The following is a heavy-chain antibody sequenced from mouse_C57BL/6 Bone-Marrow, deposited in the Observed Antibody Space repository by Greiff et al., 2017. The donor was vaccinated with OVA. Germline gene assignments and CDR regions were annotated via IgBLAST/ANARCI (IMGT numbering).Heavy chain of an antibody. CDR3: ARAPFWAYYAMDY. V-gene: IGHV2-9-1*01. D-gene: IGHD4-1*01. CDR2: IWTGGGT. J-gene: IGHJ4*01. Sequence: VHLVESGPGLVAPSQSLSITCTVSGFSLTSYAISWVRQPPGKGLEWLGVIWTGGGTNYNSALKSRLSISKDNSKSQVFLKMNSLQTDDTARYYCARAPFWAYYAMDYWGQGTSVTVSS. CDR1: GFSLTSYA.